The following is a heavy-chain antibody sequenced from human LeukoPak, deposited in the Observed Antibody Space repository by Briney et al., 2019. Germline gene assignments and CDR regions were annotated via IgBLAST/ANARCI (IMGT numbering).Heavy chain of an antibody. D-gene: IGHD6-19*01. CDR1: GFTFSSYA. CDR2: ISGSGGST. J-gene: IGHJ4*02. V-gene: IGHV3-23*01. Sequence: GGSLRLSCAASGFTFSSYAMSWLRQAPGKGLEWVSAISGSGGSTYYADSVKGRFTISRDNSKNTLYLQMNSLRAEDTAVYYCAKSVAVAGIFDYWGQGTLVTVSS. CDR3: AKSVAVAGIFDY.